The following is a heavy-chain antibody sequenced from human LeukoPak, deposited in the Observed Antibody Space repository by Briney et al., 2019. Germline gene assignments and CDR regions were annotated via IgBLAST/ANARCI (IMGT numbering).Heavy chain of an antibody. CDR3: ARVTGDRVFDY. J-gene: IGHJ4*02. CDR1: EFTVSSNY. CDR2: IYSGGYT. Sequence: GGSLGLSCAASEFTVSSNYMSWVRQASGKGLEWVSFIYSGGYTYYADSVKGRFTISRDNSKNTLYLQMNSLRADDTAVYYCARVTGDRVFDYWGQGTLVTVSS. D-gene: IGHD7-27*01. V-gene: IGHV3-53*01.